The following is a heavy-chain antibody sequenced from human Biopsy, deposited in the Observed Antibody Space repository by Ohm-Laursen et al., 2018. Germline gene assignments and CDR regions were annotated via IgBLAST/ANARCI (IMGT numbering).Heavy chain of an antibody. CDR3: ALQSVAQMKNFDY. CDR2: ISPKSGDT. Sequence: SVTVSCKASGFSFTGYYIHWVRQAPGQGLEWMGWISPKSGDTNYAHKFQGNITMTRDTSMSTAYMEMSRLRCDDTAVYYCALQSVAQMKNFDYWGQGTLVTVSS. CDR1: GFSFTGYY. D-gene: IGHD6-19*01. J-gene: IGHJ4*02. V-gene: IGHV1-2*02.